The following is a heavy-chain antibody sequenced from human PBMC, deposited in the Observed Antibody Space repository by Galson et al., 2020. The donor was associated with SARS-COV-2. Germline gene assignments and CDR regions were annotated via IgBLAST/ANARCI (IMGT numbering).Heavy chain of an antibody. J-gene: IGHJ4*02. CDR2: VSGSSGST. V-gene: IGHV3-23*01. CDR3: AAGMDSSLEGY. CDR1: GFTFSSYG. D-gene: IGHD6-6*01. Sequence: GESLKISCAASGFTFSSYGMSWVRQAPGKGLEWVSAVSGSSGSTYYADFVKGRFTISRDSSKNMLYLQMNSLRAEDTAVYYCAAGMDSSLEGYWGQGTLVTVSS.